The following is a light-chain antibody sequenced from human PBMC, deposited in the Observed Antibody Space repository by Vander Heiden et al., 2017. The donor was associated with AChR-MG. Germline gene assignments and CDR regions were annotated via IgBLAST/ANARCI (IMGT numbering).Light chain of an antibody. J-gene: IGLJ3*02. CDR3: SSYTSSSPWV. Sequence: QSALTQPASVSGSPGQSTTISCTGTSSDVGGYNYVSWYQQHPGKAPKLMIYDVSKRPSGVSNRFSGSKSGNTASLTISGLQAEDEADYYCSSYTSSSPWVFGGGTKLTVL. V-gene: IGLV2-14*01. CDR2: DVS. CDR1: SSDVGGYNY.